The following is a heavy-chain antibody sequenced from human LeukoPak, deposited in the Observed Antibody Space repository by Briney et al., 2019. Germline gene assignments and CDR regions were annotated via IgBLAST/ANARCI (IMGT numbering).Heavy chain of an antibody. D-gene: IGHD6-19*01. J-gene: IGHJ4*02. Sequence: GGSLRLSCTASGFTFSGYLMHWVRQAPEKGLVWVSRISRDGSSANYADSVKGRFTISRDNAKTTLYLQMNSLRAEDTAVYYCAREGQWLASDYWGQGTLVTVSS. V-gene: IGHV3-74*01. CDR1: GFTFSGYL. CDR3: AREGQWLASDY. CDR2: ISRDGSSA.